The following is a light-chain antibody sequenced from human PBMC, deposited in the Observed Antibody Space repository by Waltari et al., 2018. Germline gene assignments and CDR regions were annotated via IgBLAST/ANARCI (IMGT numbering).Light chain of an antibody. Sequence: EIMLTQSPGTLSLSPGERATLSCRASQSISKYLAWYQQKPGPAPRLLIYGASIRATGIPNSFSGSGYGTDFSLTISRLEPEDYAVYYCQKYGSLPATFGRGTKVEIK. J-gene: IGKJ1*01. CDR1: QSISKY. V-gene: IGKV3-20*01. CDR2: GAS. CDR3: QKYGSLPAT.